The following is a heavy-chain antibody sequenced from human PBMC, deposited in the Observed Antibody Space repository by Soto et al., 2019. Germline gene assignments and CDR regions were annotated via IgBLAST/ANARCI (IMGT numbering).Heavy chain of an antibody. Sequence: QITLKESGPTLVKPTQTLTLTCTFSGFSLTTSGVGVGWIRQPPGKALEWLALIYWDDDKRYSPSLKSRITITXNXPKNKEVLTMTIMNPADTAKYFCTHRTTTVTSRFDTWGKRTLVTVPS. CDR2: IYWDDDK. J-gene: IGHJ5*02. CDR1: GFSLTTSGVG. CDR3: THRTTTVTSRFDT. D-gene: IGHD4-17*01. V-gene: IGHV2-5*02.